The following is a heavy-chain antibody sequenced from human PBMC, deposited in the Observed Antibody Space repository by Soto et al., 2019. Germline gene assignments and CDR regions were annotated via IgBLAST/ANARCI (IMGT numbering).Heavy chain of an antibody. CDR2: VRWDDEK. D-gene: IGHD5-12*01. V-gene: IGHV2-70*19. CDR3: VRTHGGYTAYYGMDV. Sequence: VSGPTLVNPSQTLTLTCTFSGFSLNTGGMCLSWVRQPTGKALEWLAVVRWDDEKHFSTSLRNRISVSKDASGDRVVLTMANMDPADSGTYYCVRTHGGYTAYYGMDVWGPGTTVTV. J-gene: IGHJ6*02. CDR1: GFSLNTGGMC.